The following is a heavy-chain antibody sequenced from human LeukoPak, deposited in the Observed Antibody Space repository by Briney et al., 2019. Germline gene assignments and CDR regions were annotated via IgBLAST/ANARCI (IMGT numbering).Heavy chain of an antibody. Sequence: QPGGSLRLSCAASGFTFSNYGLSWVRQAPGKGLEWVSGITGSGGSTYYADSAKGRFTISRDNSKNTLYLQMNSLRAEDTAIYYCARDERLLSFLKWGQGTLVTVSS. D-gene: IGHD3-3*01. J-gene: IGHJ4*02. CDR2: ITGSGGST. CDR3: ARDERLLSFLK. V-gene: IGHV3-23*01. CDR1: GFTFSNYG.